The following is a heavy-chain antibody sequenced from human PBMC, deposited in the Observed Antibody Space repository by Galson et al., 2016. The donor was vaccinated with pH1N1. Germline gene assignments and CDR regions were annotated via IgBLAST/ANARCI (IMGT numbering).Heavy chain of an antibody. V-gene: IGHV5-51*01. CDR3: ARQKDYGGYRGDAFDI. CDR2: IYLGGSLI. Sequence: QSGAEVKKPGESLKISCKGSGYRFTNSWIGWVRQMPGKGLEWMGIIYLGGSLIRYRPSFQGQVTISADKSINIVYLEWSSLKAAGTATYYCARQKDYGGYRGDAFDIWGQGTMVTVAS. CDR1: GYRFTNSW. J-gene: IGHJ3*02. D-gene: IGHD4-17*01.